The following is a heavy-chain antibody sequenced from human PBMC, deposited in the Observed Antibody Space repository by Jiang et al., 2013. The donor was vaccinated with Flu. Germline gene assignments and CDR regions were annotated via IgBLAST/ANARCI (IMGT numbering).Heavy chain of an antibody. CDR2: IDWNNDK. V-gene: IGHV2-70*11. J-gene: IGHJ6*02. D-gene: IGHD7-27*01. Sequence: KPTQTLTLTCTFSGFSLSTSGMCVTWLRQRPGKALEWLARIDWNNDKYYRTSLKTRLTISKDTSKNQVVLTMANMDPVDTATYYCARETRNWGAYYYGMDVWGQGTTVTVSS. CDR1: GFSLSTSGMC. CDR3: ARETRNWGAYYYGMDV.